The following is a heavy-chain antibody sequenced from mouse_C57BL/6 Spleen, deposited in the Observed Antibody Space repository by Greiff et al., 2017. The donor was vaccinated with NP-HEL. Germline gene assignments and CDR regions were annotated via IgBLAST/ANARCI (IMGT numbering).Heavy chain of an antibody. CDR1: GYTFTSYW. Sequence: EVKVVESGTVLARPGASVKMSCKTSGYTFTSYWMHWVKQRPGQGLEWIGAIYPGNSATSYNQKFKGQAKLTAVTSASTAYMELSSLTNEDSAVYYCTRNDGSSYDYWGQGTTLTVSS. CDR2: IYPGNSAT. D-gene: IGHD1-1*01. CDR3: TRNDGSSYDY. V-gene: IGHV1-5*01. J-gene: IGHJ2*01.